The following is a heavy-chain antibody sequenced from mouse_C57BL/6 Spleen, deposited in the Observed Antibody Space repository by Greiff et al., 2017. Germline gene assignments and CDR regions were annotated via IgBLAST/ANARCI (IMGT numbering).Heavy chain of an antibody. Sequence: QVQLKQPGAELVKPGASVKMSCKASGYTFTSYWITWVKQRPGQGLEWIGDIYPGSGSTNYNEKFKSKATLTVDTSSSTAYMQLSSLTSEDSAVYYCARCQLTGTWFAYWGQGTLVTVSA. J-gene: IGHJ3*01. CDR3: ARCQLTGTWFAY. D-gene: IGHD4-1*01. CDR2: IYPGSGST. CDR1: GYTFTSYW. V-gene: IGHV1-55*01.